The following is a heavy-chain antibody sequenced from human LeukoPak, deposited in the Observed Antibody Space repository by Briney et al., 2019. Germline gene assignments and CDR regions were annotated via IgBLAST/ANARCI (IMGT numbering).Heavy chain of an antibody. CDR1: GGSINSSTYY. Sequence: PSETLSLICTVSGGSINSSTYYWGWIRQPPGKGLGWIGSIYYSGSTYYNPSLQSRVTISVDTSKNQFSLKLSSVTAADTGLYYCARLVDVGNYYDSSGYLTPFDYWGQGTLVTVSS. V-gene: IGHV4-39*01. CDR3: ARLVDVGNYYDSSGYLTPFDY. CDR2: IYYSGST. D-gene: IGHD3-22*01. J-gene: IGHJ4*02.